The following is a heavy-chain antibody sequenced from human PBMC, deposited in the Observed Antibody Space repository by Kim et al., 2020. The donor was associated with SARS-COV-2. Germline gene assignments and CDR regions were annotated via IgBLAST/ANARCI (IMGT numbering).Heavy chain of an antibody. CDR3: ARDVASSWYSRDDY. V-gene: IGHV3-33*01. D-gene: IGHD6-13*01. CDR2: IWYDGSNK. J-gene: IGHJ4*02. CDR1: GFTFSSYG. Sequence: GSLRLSCAASGFTFSSYGMHWVRQAPGKGLEWVAVIWYDGSNKYYADSVKGRFTISRDNSKNTLYLQMNSLRAEDTAVYYCARDVASSWYSRDDYWGQGTLVTVSS.